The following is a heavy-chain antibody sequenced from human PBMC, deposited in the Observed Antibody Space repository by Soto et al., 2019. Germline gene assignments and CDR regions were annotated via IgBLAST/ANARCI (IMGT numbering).Heavy chain of an antibody. CDR2: IYSGGNT. Sequence: PGGSLRLSCAASGFTVSSNYMSWVRQAPGKGLEWVSVIYSGGNTYYADSVKGRFTISRHNSKNTLYLQMNSLRADDTAVYYCGRGGSADDFWSGSLDYWGQGTLVTVSS. CDR3: GRGGSADDFWSGSLDY. J-gene: IGHJ4*02. D-gene: IGHD3-3*01. CDR1: GFTVSSNY. V-gene: IGHV3-53*04.